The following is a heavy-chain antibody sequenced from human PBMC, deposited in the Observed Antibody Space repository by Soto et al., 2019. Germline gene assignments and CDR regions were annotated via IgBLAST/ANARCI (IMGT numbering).Heavy chain of an antibody. J-gene: IGHJ6*02. Sequence: QVQLVESGGGVVQPGRSLRLSCAASGFTFSSYAIHWVRQAPGKGLEWVAVISSDGSNKYYADSVKGRFTISRDNFKNXLYLQMTTLRAEDKAVYYCARDGYYSNYYYYGMDVWGQGTTVTVSS. CDR1: GFTFSSYA. V-gene: IGHV3-30-3*01. CDR3: ARDGYYSNYYYYGMDV. D-gene: IGHD4-4*01. CDR2: ISSDGSNK.